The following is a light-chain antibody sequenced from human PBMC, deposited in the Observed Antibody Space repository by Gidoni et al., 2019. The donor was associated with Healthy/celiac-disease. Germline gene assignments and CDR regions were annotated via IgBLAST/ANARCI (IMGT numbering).Light chain of an antibody. Sequence: HSVLTQPPSASGTPGPRVTISCSGSSSNIGSNTVNWYHQLPGTAPKLLIYSNNQRPSGVPDRFSGSKSGTSASLAISGLQSEDEADYYCAAWDDSLNGPWVFGGGTKLTVL. V-gene: IGLV1-44*01. CDR1: SSNIGSNT. J-gene: IGLJ3*02. CDR2: SNN. CDR3: AAWDDSLNGPWV.